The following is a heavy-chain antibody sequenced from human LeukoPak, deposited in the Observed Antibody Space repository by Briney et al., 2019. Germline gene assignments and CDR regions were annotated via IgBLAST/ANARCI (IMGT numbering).Heavy chain of an antibody. CDR2: IYDSGSA. D-gene: IGHD5-18*01. CDR1: GGSIRSSYYY. V-gene: IGHV4-39*07. Sequence: NTSGTLSLTCTVSGGSIRSSYYYWGWIRQPPGKGLEWIGSIYDSGSAYYNPSLKSRVTISVDTSKNQFSLKLSSVTAADTAVYYCARVRVDRGYSYGYYYYYYGMDVWGQGTTVTVSS. CDR3: ARVRVDRGYSYGYYYYYYGMDV. J-gene: IGHJ6*02.